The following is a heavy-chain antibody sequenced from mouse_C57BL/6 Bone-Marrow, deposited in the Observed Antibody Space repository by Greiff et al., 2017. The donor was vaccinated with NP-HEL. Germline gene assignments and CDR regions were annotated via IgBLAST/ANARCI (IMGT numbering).Heavy chain of an antibody. Sequence: VQLKQSGPVLVKPGASVKMSCKASGYTFTDYYMNWVKQSHGKSLEWIGVINPYNGGTSYNQKFKGKATLTVDKSSSTAYMELNSLTSEDSAVYYCARNWPWFAYWGQGTLVTVSA. CDR2: INPYNGGT. V-gene: IGHV1-19*01. CDR3: ARNWPWFAY. D-gene: IGHD4-1*01. J-gene: IGHJ3*01. CDR1: GYTFTDYY.